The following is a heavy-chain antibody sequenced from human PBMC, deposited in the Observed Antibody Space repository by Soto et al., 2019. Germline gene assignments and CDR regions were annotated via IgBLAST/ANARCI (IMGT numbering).Heavy chain of an antibody. CDR1: GCTFSNYG. D-gene: IGHD3-3*01. Sequence: ASVKVSCKASGCTFSNYGIYWLRQAPGQGLEWLGWVSTYNGDTNYAQKFHDRVTMTTHTSTNTASMELRSLKSDDTAVYYCARGHFDFWSGYTIEYWGEGTSVTVSS. V-gene: IGHV1-18*04. CDR2: VSTYNGDT. J-gene: IGHJ4*02. CDR3: ARGHFDFWSGYTIEY.